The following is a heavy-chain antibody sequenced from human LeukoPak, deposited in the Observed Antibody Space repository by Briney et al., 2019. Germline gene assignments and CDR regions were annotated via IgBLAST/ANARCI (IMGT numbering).Heavy chain of an antibody. D-gene: IGHD3-16*02. CDR2: ISGSGANT. J-gene: IGHJ4*02. V-gene: IGHV3-23*01. CDR3: AKERASYTNPYYFDY. Sequence: GGSLRLSCAASGFPFSTYAMSWVRQAPGKGLEWVSTISGSGANTYYADSVRGRFTISRDNSKNTLYLHMNSLRAEDTAVYYCAKERASYTNPYYFDYWGQGTLVTVSS. CDR1: GFPFSTYA.